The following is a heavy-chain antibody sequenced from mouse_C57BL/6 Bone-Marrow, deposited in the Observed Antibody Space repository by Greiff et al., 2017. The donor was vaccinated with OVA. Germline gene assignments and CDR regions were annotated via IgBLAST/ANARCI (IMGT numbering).Heavy chain of an antibody. Sequence: EVKLEEPEGGLVQPGSSMKLSCTASGFTFSDYYMAWVRQVPEKGLEWVANINYDGSSTYYLDSLKSRFIISRDNAKNILYLQMSSLKSEDTATYYCARVYYAMDYWGQGTSVTVSS. CDR3: ARVYYAMDY. CDR2: INYDGSST. V-gene: IGHV5-16*01. CDR1: GFTFSDYY. J-gene: IGHJ4*01.